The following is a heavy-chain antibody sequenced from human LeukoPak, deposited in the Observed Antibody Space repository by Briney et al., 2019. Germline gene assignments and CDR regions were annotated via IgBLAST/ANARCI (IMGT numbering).Heavy chain of an antibody. Sequence: SETLSLTCTVSGGSISSGDYYWSWIRQPPGKGLEWIGYIYYSGSTSYNPSLKSRVTISVDTSKNQFSLKLSSVTAADTAVYYCAREGYYYDSSGYSSYYFDYWGQGTLVTVSS. J-gene: IGHJ4*02. CDR2: IYYSGST. CDR3: AREGYYYDSSGYSSYYFDY. CDR1: GGSISSGDYY. D-gene: IGHD3-22*01. V-gene: IGHV4-30-4*01.